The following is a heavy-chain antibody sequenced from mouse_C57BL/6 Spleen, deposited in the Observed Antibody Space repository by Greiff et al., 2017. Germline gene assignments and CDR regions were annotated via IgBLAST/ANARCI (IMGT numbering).Heavy chain of an antibody. CDR1: GYTFTEYT. D-gene: IGHD2-5*01. CDR3: ARHEIGYSYSNYYFDY. V-gene: IGHV1-62-2*01. Sequence: QVQLQQSGAELVKPGASVKLSCKASGYTFTEYTIHWVKQRSGQGLEWIGWFYPGSGSIKYNEKFKDKATLTADKSSSTVYMELSRLTSEDSAVYFGARHEIGYSYSNYYFDYWGQGTTLTVSS. J-gene: IGHJ2*01. CDR2: FYPGSGSI.